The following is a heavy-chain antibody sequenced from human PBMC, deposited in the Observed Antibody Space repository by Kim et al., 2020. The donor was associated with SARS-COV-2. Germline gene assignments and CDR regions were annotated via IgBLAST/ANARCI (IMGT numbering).Heavy chain of an antibody. D-gene: IGHD2-15*01. Sequence: GGSLRLSCAASGFSVSVTYMSWVRQAPGRGLEWVAVLYTGGSSYYADSGKGRFIISRDDSENTLYLRMNSLSAEDTAVYFCASVVAEIRDYYYMDVWGKGTAVTVSS. CDR2: LYTGGSS. CDR1: GFSVSVTY. J-gene: IGHJ6*03. CDR3: ASVVAEIRDYYYMDV. V-gene: IGHV3-53*01.